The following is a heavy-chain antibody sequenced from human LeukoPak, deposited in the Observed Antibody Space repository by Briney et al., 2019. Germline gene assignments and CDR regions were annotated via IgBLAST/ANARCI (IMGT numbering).Heavy chain of an antibody. CDR3: AKRDNNDYYTGLHVFDI. J-gene: IGHJ3*02. Sequence: PGGSLRLSCAVSGITLSNYGMSWVRQAPGKGLEWVAGISDSGGRTNYADSVKGRFTISRDNSKNTLDLQMNSLRAEDTAVYYCAKRDNNDYYTGLHVFDIWGQGTMVTVSS. CDR2: ISDSGGRT. V-gene: IGHV3-23*01. CDR1: GITLSNYG. D-gene: IGHD3-22*01.